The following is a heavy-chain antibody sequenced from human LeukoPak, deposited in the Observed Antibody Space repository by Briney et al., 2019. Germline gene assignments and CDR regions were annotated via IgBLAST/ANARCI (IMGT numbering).Heavy chain of an antibody. CDR1: GFTFSSYW. Sequence: PGGSLRLSCAASGFTFSSYWMSWVRQAPGKGLEWVANIKQDGSEKYYVDSVKGRFTISRDNAKTSLYLQMNSLRAEDTAVYYCARVEQLVRYYYYYYYMDVWGKGTTVTVSS. D-gene: IGHD6-13*01. CDR2: IKQDGSEK. CDR3: ARVEQLVRYYYYYYYMDV. V-gene: IGHV3-7*01. J-gene: IGHJ6*03.